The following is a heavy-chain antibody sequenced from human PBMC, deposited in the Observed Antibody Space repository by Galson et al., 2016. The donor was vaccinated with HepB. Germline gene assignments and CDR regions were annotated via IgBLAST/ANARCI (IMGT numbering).Heavy chain of an antibody. D-gene: IGHD6-13*01. Sequence: SLRLSCAASGFTFSNYGLHWVRQAPGKGLEWVSSIKNSNSDVYYEDSVKGRFTISRDNAENSLYLQMDSLTAEDTAMYYCARARIAALGTGAFDMWGQGTMVTVSS. J-gene: IGHJ3*02. CDR3: ARARIAALGTGAFDM. V-gene: IGHV3-21*01. CDR2: IKNSNSDV. CDR1: GFTFSNYG.